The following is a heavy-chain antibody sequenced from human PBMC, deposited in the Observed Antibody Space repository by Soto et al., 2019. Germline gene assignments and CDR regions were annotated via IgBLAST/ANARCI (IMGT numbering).Heavy chain of an antibody. D-gene: IGHD6-19*01. Sequence: QVQLVQSGAEVKKPGSSVKVSCKASGGTFSSYAISWVRQAPGQGLEWMGGILPIFGTANYAKKFQGRVTITSDETTSTAYMELSSMRSEDTAVYYCARDGRDSSGWYPGDYWGQGTLVTVSS. J-gene: IGHJ4*02. CDR3: ARDGRDSSGWYPGDY. CDR2: ILPIFGTA. V-gene: IGHV1-69*01. CDR1: GGTFSSYA.